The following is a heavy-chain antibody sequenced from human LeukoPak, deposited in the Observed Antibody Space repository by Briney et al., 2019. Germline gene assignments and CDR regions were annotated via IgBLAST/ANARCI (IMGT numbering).Heavy chain of an antibody. J-gene: IGHJ4*02. CDR3: ARSESNDYDFDY. Sequence: ASVKVSCKAFGYTFTSNYMHWVRQAPGQGPEWMGVISPSGGSTTYAQKFQGRVTMTRDMSTSTVYMELSSLRSEDTAVYYCARSESNDYDFDYWGQGTLVTVSS. CDR1: GYTFTSNY. D-gene: IGHD4-17*01. V-gene: IGHV1-46*01. CDR2: ISPSGGST.